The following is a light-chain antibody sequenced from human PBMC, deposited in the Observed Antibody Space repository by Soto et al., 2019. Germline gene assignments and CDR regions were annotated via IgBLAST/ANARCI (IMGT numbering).Light chain of an antibody. J-gene: IGKJ1*01. V-gene: IGKV1-5*01. CDR2: DVS. CDR3: QQYDSYRT. Sequence: DIQITQSPSTLSASVGDRVTITCRASQNVTTWLAWYQHKPGKAPKLLLYDVSNLESGVPSRFSGSGSGTEFTLTINSLQSDDFATYFCQQYDSYRTFGQGTKVDIK. CDR1: QNVTTW.